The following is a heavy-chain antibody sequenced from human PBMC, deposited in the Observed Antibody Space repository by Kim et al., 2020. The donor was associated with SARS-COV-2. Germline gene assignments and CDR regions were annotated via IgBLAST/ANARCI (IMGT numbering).Heavy chain of an antibody. D-gene: IGHD3-10*01. CDR2: ISYDGSNK. V-gene: IGHV3-30*18. Sequence: GGSLRLSCAASGFTFSSYGMHWVRQAPGKGLEWVAVISYDGSNKYYADSVKGRFTISRDNSKNTLYLQMNSLRAEDTAVYYCAKDTSIWFGDPTTGGTLDYYYYGMDVWGQGTTVTVSS. CDR3: AKDTSIWFGDPTTGGTLDYYYYGMDV. CDR1: GFTFSSYG. J-gene: IGHJ6*02.